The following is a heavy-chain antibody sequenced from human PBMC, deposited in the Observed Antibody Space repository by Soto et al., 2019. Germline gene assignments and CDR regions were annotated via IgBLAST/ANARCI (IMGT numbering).Heavy chain of an antibody. CDR1: GFTLSTYW. CDR2: VNNDGTDT. V-gene: IGHV3-74*03. CDR3: ARGGLQHALDV. D-gene: IGHD6-13*01. J-gene: IGHJ6*02. Sequence: EVQLVESGGGLVKPGGSLRPSCESSGFTLSTYWRYWVRQAPGKGLVWVSRVNNDGTDTTHADSVKGRFTISRDNAENTLYLQMNSLRAEDTAVYYCARGGLQHALDVWGQGSTVTVSS.